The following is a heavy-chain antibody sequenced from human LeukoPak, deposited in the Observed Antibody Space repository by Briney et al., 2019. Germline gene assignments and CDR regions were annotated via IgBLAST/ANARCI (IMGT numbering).Heavy chain of an antibody. J-gene: IGHJ4*02. CDR2: INHSGST. D-gene: IGHD3-16*01. Sequence: PSETLSLTCAVYGGSFSGYYWSWIRQPPGKGLEWIGEINHSGSTNYNPSLKSRVTISVDTSKNQFSLKLSSVTAADTAVYYCARAQTRYAPFDYWGQGTLVTVSS. CDR3: ARAQTRYAPFDY. V-gene: IGHV4-34*01. CDR1: GGSFSGYY.